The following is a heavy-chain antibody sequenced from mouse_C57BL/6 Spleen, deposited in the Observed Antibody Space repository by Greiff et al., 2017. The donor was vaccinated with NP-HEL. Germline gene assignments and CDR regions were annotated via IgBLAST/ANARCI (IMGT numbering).Heavy chain of an antibody. CDR1: GFTFTDYY. V-gene: IGHV7-3*01. CDR3: ARYRTGDFDY. CDR2: IRNKANGYTT. J-gene: IGHJ2*01. D-gene: IGHD4-1*01. Sequence: DVHLVESGGGLVQPGGSLSLSCAASGFTFTDYYMSWVRQPPGKALEWLGFIRNKANGYTTEYSASVKGRFTISRDNSQSILYLQMNALRAEDSATYYCARYRTGDFDYWGQGTTLTVSS.